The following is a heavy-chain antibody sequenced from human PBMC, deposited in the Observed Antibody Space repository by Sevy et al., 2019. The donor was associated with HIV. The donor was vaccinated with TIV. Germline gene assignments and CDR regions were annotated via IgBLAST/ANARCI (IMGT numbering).Heavy chain of an antibody. CDR1: GFRFSSYG. D-gene: IGHD2-2*01. CDR2: LPYDGSKE. Sequence: GGSLRLSCAASGFRFSSYGMNWVRQAPDKGLEWVAFLPYDGSKEDYADSVKGRFTISRDNSKNTLYLQMNSLRAEDTAVYYLAKDPRTGAYWGHGTLVTVSS. V-gene: IGHV3-30*02. CDR3: AKDPRTGAY. J-gene: IGHJ4*01.